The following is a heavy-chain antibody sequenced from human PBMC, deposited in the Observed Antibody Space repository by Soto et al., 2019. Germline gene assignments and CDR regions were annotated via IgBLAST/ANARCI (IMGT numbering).Heavy chain of an antibody. Sequence: EVQLLESGGGLVQPGGSLRLSCAASGFTFSSYAMSWVRQAPVKGLEWVSAISGSGGSTYYADNVKGRFTISRDNSKSTLYLQMNSLRAEDTAVYYCSRRGSGSYYDYCGQGTLVTVSS. V-gene: IGHV3-23*01. CDR1: GFTFSSYA. CDR3: SRRGSGSYYDY. CDR2: ISGSGGST. J-gene: IGHJ4*02. D-gene: IGHD1-26*01.